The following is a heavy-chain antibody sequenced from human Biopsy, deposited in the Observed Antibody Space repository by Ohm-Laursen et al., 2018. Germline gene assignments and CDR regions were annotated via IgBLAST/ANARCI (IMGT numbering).Heavy chain of an antibody. Sequence: SVTVSCKVSGHTFTGYHAHWVRQAPGQGLEWMGWINAKTGDTNYAQKFQGRVTMTRDTSISTAYVDLSSLRSDDTAVYYCTRGGYYYDSLAYYYWFDPWGQGTLVTVSS. CDR3: TRGGYYYDSLAYYYWFDP. J-gene: IGHJ5*02. D-gene: IGHD3-22*01. CDR2: INAKTGDT. V-gene: IGHV1-2*02. CDR1: GHTFTGYH.